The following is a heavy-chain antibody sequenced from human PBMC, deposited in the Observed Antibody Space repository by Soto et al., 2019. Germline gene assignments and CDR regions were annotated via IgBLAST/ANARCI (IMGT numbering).Heavy chain of an antibody. CDR1: GGTFSSYA. J-gene: IGHJ4*02. V-gene: IGHV1-69*01. Sequence: QVQLVQSGAEVKKPGSSVKVSCKASGGTFSSYAISWVRQAPGQGLEWMGGIIPIFGTANYAQKFQGRVTVTADESTCTVYVELSSLRSEDTAVYYCARDSFSGYARQFDYWGQGTLVTVSS. CDR2: IIPIFGTA. CDR3: ARDSFSGYARQFDY. D-gene: IGHD5-12*01.